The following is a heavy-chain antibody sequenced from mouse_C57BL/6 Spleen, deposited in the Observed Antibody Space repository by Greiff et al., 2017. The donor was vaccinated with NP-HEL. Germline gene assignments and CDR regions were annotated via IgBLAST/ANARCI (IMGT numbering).Heavy chain of an antibody. D-gene: IGHD1-1*01. CDR3: ARHFYYGSSYCDY. CDR2: ISGGGGNT. CDR1: GFTFSSYT. J-gene: IGHJ2*01. V-gene: IGHV5-9*01. Sequence: EVQGVESGGGLVKPGGSLKLSCAASGFTFSSYTMSWVRQTPEKRLEWVATISGGGGNTYYPDSVKGRFTISRDNAKNTLYLQMSSLRSEDTALYYCARHFYYGSSYCDYWGQGTTLTVSS.